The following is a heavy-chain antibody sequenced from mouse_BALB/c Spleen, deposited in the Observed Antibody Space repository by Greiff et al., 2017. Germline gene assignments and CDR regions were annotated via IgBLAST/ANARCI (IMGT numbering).Heavy chain of an antibody. CDR3: ARIYDGYYGYVRYYAMDY. D-gene: IGHD2-3*01. V-gene: IGHV3-2*02. J-gene: IGHJ4*01. Sequence: EVKLQESGPGLVKPSQSLSLTCTVTGYSITSDYAWNWIRQFPGNKLEWMGYISYSGSTIYNPSLKSRISITRDTSKNQFFLQLNSVTTEDTATYYCARIYDGYYGYVRYYAMDYWGQGTSVTVSS. CDR1: GYSITSDYA. CDR2: ISYSGST.